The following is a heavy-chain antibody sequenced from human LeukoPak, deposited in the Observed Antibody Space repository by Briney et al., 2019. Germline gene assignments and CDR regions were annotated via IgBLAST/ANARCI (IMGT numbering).Heavy chain of an antibody. CDR2: INTNTGNP. CDR1: GYTFTSYA. CDR3: ASLLWFGESDY. J-gene: IGHJ4*02. V-gene: IGHV7-4-1*01. D-gene: IGHD3-10*01. Sequence: ASVKVSCKASGYTFTSYAMNWVRQAPGQGLEWMGWINTNTGNPTYAQGFTGRFVFSLDTSVSTAYLQIGSLKAEDTAVYYCASLLWFGESDYWGQGTLVTVSS.